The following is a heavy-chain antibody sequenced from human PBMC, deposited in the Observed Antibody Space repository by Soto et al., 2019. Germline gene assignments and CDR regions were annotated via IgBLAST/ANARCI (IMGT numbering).Heavy chain of an antibody. D-gene: IGHD6-25*01. CDR3: ARGIASAGHNWFDP. J-gene: IGHJ5*02. V-gene: IGHV3-30-3*01. CDR1: GFTFSSYA. CDR2: ISYDGSNK. Sequence: QVQLVESGGGVVQPGRSLRLSCAASGFTFSSYAMYWVRQAPGKGLEWVAVISYDGSNKYYADSMKGRFTISRDNSKNTLYLQMNSLRAEDTAVYYCARGIASAGHNWFDPWGQGTLVTVSS.